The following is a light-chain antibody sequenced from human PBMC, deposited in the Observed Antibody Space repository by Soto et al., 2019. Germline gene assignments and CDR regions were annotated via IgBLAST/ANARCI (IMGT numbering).Light chain of an antibody. CDR3: QSYDSGVV. J-gene: IGLJ2*01. CDR2: GNT. Sequence: QSVLTQPPSVSGAPGQRVTISCTGSSSNIGAGYDVHWYQQLPGTAPKLLIYGNTKRPSGVPDRFSGSKSGTSASLAISGLQVEDEADYYCQSYDSGVVFGGGTKLTVL. V-gene: IGLV1-40*01. CDR1: SSNIGAGYD.